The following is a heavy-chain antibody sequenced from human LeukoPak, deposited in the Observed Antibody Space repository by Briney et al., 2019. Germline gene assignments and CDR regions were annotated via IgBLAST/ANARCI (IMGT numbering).Heavy chain of an antibody. J-gene: IGHJ4*02. CDR2: IIPILGIA. CDR1: GGTFSSYA. Sequence: ASVKVSCKASGGTFSSYAISWVRQAPGQGLEWMGRIIPILGIANYAQKFQGRVTITADKSTSTAYMELSSLRSEDTAVYYCATLGSGSFYRAPYIFDYWGQGTLVTVSS. V-gene: IGHV1-69*04. CDR3: ATLGSGSFYRAPYIFDY. D-gene: IGHD3-10*01.